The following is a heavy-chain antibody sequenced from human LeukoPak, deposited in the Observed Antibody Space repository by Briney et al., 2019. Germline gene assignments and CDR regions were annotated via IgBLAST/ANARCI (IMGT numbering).Heavy chain of an antibody. CDR2: INHSGST. Sequence: SETLSLTCAVYGVSFSGYYWSWIRQPPGKGLEWIGEINHSGSTNYNPSLKSRVTISVDTSKNQFSLKLSSVTTADTAVYYCARGGCSSTSCYVPGAEIDYWGQGTLVTVSS. J-gene: IGHJ4*02. V-gene: IGHV4-34*01. CDR3: ARGGCSSTSCYVPGAEIDY. D-gene: IGHD2-2*01. CDR1: GVSFSGYY.